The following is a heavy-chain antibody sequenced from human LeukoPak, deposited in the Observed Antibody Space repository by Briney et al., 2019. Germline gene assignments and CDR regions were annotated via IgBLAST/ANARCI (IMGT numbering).Heavy chain of an antibody. CDR3: ARPLFCAFDNCGYWLDP. J-gene: IGHJ5*02. Sequence: ASVKVSCKTSGYTFTKYLIHWVRQPPAKGLEWVGTINPNGDATNYAPRLQGRLTLTQDTSTSTVYMELRGLTPDDTAVYYCARPLFCAFDNCGYWLDPWGPGTLVTVSS. V-gene: IGHV1-46*01. CDR2: INPNGDAT. D-gene: IGHD1-20*01. CDR1: GYTFTKYL.